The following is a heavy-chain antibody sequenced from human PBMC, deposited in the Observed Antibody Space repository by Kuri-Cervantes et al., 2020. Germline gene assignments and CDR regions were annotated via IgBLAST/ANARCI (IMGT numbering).Heavy chain of an antibody. CDR3: ARDSGYCTSTRCRGDAFDI. CDR2: IKQDGSEK. CDR1: GFTFKSYW. V-gene: IGHV3-7*01. J-gene: IGHJ3*02. Sequence: GGSLRLSCAASGFTFKSYWMSWVRQAPGKGLEWVAIIKQDGSEKDYVDSVKGRFTISRDNANNSLYLQMNSLRAEDTAVYYCARDSGYCTSTRCRGDAFDIWGQGTMVTVSS. D-gene: IGHD2-2*03.